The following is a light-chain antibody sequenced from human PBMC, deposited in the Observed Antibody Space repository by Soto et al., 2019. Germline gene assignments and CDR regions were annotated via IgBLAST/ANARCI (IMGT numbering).Light chain of an antibody. CDR1: SSNIGAGYD. V-gene: IGLV1-40*01. J-gene: IGLJ1*01. Sequence: QSVLTQPPSVSGAPGQRVTISCTGSSSNIGAGYDVHWYQQLPGTAPKLLIYGNSNRPSGVPDRFSGSKSGPSASLAITGLQAEDEADYYCQTYDSSLSGYGFGTGTKGTVL. CDR2: GNS. CDR3: QTYDSSLSGYG.